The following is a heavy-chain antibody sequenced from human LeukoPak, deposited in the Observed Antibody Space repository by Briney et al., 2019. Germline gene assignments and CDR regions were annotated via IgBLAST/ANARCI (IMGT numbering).Heavy chain of an antibody. CDR2: TYWGDDK. V-gene: IGHV2-5*02. CDR3: AHKPAQMTYFDP. CDR1: GFSLSTSQVA. Sequence: SGPTLVKPTETLTLTCTFSGFSLSTSQVAVGWIRQPPGKALEFLALTYWGDDKRYSPSLKTRLTITKDTSKNQVVLTMTNMDPVDTATYYCAHKPAQMTYFDPWGQGTLVTVSS. J-gene: IGHJ5*02.